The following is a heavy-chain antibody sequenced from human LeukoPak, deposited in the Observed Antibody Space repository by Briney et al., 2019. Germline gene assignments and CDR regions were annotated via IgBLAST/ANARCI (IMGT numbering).Heavy chain of an antibody. CDR2: IYYSGST. Sequence: SETLSLTCTVSGGSISSYYWSWIRQPPGKGLEWIGYIYYSGSTNHNPSLKSRVTISVDTSKNQFSLKLSSVTAADTAVYYCASALYDSSGADAFDIWGQGTMVTVSS. CDR3: ASALYDSSGADAFDI. V-gene: IGHV4-59*01. J-gene: IGHJ3*02. CDR1: GGSISSYY. D-gene: IGHD3-22*01.